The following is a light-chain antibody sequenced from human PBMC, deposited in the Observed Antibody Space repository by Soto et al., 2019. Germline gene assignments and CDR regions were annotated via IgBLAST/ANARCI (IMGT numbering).Light chain of an antibody. CDR3: QQLSRYPLT. V-gene: IGKV1-9*01. J-gene: IGKJ4*01. CDR1: QSISSY. CDR2: AAS. Sequence: DIQMTQYPSSLSASVGDRVNITCRASQSISSYLNWYQQKPGKAPKLLIYAASTLQSGVPSRFSGSGSETEFSLTIRALQPEDFATYYCQQLSRYPLTFGGGTKVDIK.